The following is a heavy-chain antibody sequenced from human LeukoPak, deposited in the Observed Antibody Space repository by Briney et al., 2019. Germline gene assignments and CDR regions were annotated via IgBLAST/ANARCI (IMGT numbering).Heavy chain of an antibody. V-gene: IGHV1-2*02. CDR1: GYTFTGYY. CDR3: AKALDDSSGYYDLSFDY. J-gene: IGHJ4*02. D-gene: IGHD3-22*01. Sequence: RASVKVSCKASGYTFTGYYMHWVRQAPGQGLEWMGWINSNSGGTKYAQKFQGRVTTTRDTSISTAYMELSRLRSDDTAVYYCAKALDDSSGYYDLSFDYWGQGTLVTVSS. CDR2: INSNSGGT.